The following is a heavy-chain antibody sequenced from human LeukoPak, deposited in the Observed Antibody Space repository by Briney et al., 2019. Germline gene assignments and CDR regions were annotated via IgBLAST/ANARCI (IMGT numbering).Heavy chain of an antibody. D-gene: IGHD4-17*01. J-gene: IGHJ4*02. Sequence: GGSLRLSCAVSGFTFSGYAMSWVRQAPGKGLEWVSVISGSGGSTFYADSVKGRFAISRDNSKNTLYLQMNSLRAEDTAAYYCAKVRGMTTVILRHFDYWGQGTLVTVSS. CDR1: GFTFSGYA. V-gene: IGHV3-23*01. CDR2: ISGSGGST. CDR3: AKVRGMTTVILRHFDY.